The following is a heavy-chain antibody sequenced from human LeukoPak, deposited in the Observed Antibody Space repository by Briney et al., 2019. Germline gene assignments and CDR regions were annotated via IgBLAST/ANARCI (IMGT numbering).Heavy chain of an antibody. CDR1: GGSISSYY. Sequence: SETLSLTCTVSGGSISSYYWSWIRQPAGKGLEWIGRIYTSGSTNYNPSLKSRVTMSVDTSKNQFSLKLSSVTAADTAVYYCARPNYDFWSGYWFDPWGQGTLVTVSS. CDR3: ARPNYDFWSGYWFDP. V-gene: IGHV4-4*07. D-gene: IGHD3-3*01. CDR2: IYTSGST. J-gene: IGHJ5*02.